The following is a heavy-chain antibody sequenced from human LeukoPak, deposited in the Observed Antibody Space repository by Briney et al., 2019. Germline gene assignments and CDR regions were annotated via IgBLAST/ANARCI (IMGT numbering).Heavy chain of an antibody. CDR2: IIPIFGTA. V-gene: IGHV1-69*05. J-gene: IGHJ3*02. CDR3: ARGAEKQWELRLSATSWEAFDI. CDR1: GGTFSSYA. D-gene: IGHD1-26*01. Sequence: SVKVSCKASGGTFSSYAISWVRQAPGQGLEWMGGIIPIFGTANYAQKFQGRVTITTDESTSTAYMELSSLRSEDTAVYYCARGAEKQWELRLSATSWEAFDIWGQGTMVTVSS.